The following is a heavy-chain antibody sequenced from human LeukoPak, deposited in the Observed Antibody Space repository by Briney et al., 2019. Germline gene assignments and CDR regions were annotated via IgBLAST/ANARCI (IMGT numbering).Heavy chain of an antibody. CDR2: ISSSSSYI. D-gene: IGHD1-26*01. CDR3: ARGLVLGGSYQDFDY. J-gene: IGHJ4*02. CDR1: GFTFSSYS. Sequence: GGSLRLSCAASGFTFSSYSMNWVRQAPGKGLEWVSSISSSSSYIYYADSVKGRFTISRDNAKNSLYLQMNSLRAEDTAVYYCARGLVLGGSYQDFDYWGQGTLVTVSS. V-gene: IGHV3-21*01.